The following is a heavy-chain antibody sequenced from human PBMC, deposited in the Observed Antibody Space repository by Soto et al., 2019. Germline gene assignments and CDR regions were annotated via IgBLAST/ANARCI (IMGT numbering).Heavy chain of an antibody. CDR1: GFTFSSYW. CDR2: IKQDGSEK. D-gene: IGHD6-19*01. CDR3: ASFLGLHHQTYSSCLYWDYGMDV. Sequence: EVQLVESGGGLVQPGGSLRLSCAASGFTFSSYWMSWVRQAPGKGLESVANIKQDGSEKYYLDSVKGRFTISRDNAKNSLYLQMNSMRAEDTAVYYCASFLGLHHQTYSSCLYWDYGMDVWGQGTTVTVSS. J-gene: IGHJ6*02. V-gene: IGHV3-7*01.